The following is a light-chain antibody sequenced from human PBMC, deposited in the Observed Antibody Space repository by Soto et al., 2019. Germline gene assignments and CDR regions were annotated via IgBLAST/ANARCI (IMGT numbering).Light chain of an antibody. CDR3: QQYNSYPWT. Sequence: DILLTQSPSTLSASIGDRVTITCRASQSFSTWLAWYQQKPGKAPKLLIYDVSSLESGVPSRFSGRGSGTEFTLTISSLQPDDFATYYCQQYNSYPWTFGQGTKVEIK. V-gene: IGKV1-5*01. CDR2: DVS. J-gene: IGKJ1*01. CDR1: QSFSTW.